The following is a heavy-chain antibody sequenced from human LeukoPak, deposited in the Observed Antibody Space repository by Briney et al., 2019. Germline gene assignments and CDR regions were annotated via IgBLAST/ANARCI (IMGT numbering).Heavy chain of an antibody. CDR3: AKGYASGRSLEY. Sequence: GGSLRLSCAASGFTFSSYAMHWVRQAPGKGLEWVALISYGGSSKYYADSVKGRFTISRDNSKNTLYLQMNSLRAEDTAVYYCAKGYASGRSLEYWGQGTLVTVSS. D-gene: IGHD6-19*01. CDR2: ISYGGSSK. J-gene: IGHJ4*02. V-gene: IGHV3-30*18. CDR1: GFTFSSYA.